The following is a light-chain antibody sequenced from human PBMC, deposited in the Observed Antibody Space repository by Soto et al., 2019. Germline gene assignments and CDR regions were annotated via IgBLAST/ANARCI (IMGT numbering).Light chain of an antibody. CDR1: QSVSSKY. CDR2: DTS. CDR3: QEYLTSRT. V-gene: IGKV3-20*01. J-gene: IGKJ1*01. Sequence: ESMLTQSPGPLTKNPGERATLSCRASQSVSSKYLAWYQQKPGQAPRRLIYDTSNRATGIPDRFSGSGSGTDFPLTISRLEPEDFAVYYCQEYLTSRTFG.